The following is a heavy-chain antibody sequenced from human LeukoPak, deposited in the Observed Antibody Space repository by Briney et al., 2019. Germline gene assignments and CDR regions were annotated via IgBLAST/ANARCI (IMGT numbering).Heavy chain of an antibody. CDR1: GFTLNGYW. Sequence: PGGSLRLSCAAPGFTLNGYWMHWVRQAPGKGLVWVSRINSDGSTTSYADSVKGRFTISRDNSKNTLYLQMNSLRAEDTALYYCAKDVNSSGYYLGFDYWGQGTLVTVSS. J-gene: IGHJ4*02. V-gene: IGHV3-74*01. CDR3: AKDVNSSGYYLGFDY. CDR2: INSDGSTT. D-gene: IGHD3-22*01.